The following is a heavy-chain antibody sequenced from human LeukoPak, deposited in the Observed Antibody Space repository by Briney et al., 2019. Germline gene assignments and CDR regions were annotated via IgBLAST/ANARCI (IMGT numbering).Heavy chain of an antibody. Sequence: SETLSLTCAVYGGSFINYHWSWIRQPPGKGQEWIGEINHSGSTNYNPSLKSRVTISVDTSNNQFSLKLSSVTAADTAVYYCARHRGLYSDYYFDYWGQGTLVTVSS. CDR2: INHSGST. J-gene: IGHJ4*02. D-gene: IGHD4-11*01. CDR1: GGSFINYH. CDR3: ARHRGLYSDYYFDY. V-gene: IGHV4-34*01.